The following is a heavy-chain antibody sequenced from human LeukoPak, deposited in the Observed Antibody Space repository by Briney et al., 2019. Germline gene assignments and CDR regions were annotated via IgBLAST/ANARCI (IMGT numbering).Heavy chain of an antibody. D-gene: IGHD3-10*01. J-gene: IGHJ4*02. CDR2: IKSETSGGTT. Sequence: PGGSLRLSCTASGFTFSNAWMSWVRQAPGKGLEWFGRIKSETSGGTTDYPAPVKGRFTISRDDSKNTLYLQMNSLQTEDTAVYYCTTDRRFGEFYFDYWGQGTLVTVSS. CDR3: TTDRRFGEFYFDY. V-gene: IGHV3-15*01. CDR1: GFTFSNAW.